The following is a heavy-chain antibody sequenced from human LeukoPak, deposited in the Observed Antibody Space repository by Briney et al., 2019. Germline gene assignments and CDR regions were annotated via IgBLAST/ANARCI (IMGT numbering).Heavy chain of an antibody. J-gene: IGHJ4*02. D-gene: IGHD3-16*02. CDR2: IWYDGSNK. Sequence: PGGSLRLSCAASGFTFSSYGMHWVRQAPGKGLEWVAVIWYDGSNKYYADSVKGRFTISRDNSKNTLYLQMNSLRAEDTAVYYCARDRTDYVWGSYRYTPDYWGQGTLVTVSS. V-gene: IGHV3-33*08. CDR3: ARDRTDYVWGSYRYTPDY. CDR1: GFTFSSYG.